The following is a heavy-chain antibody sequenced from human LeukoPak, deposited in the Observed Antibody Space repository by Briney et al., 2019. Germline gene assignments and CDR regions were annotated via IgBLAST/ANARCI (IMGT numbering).Heavy chain of an antibody. V-gene: IGHV4-30-4*01. Sequence: SGTLSLTCTVSGGSVSSGNYYWNWIRQPPGKGLGCIGYIHYSGSTYYNPSLKSRVTISVDTSKNQFSLKLSSVTAADTAVYYCVRGRGTAVTTGNWFDPWGQGTLVTVSS. CDR1: GGSVSSGNYY. CDR2: IHYSGST. D-gene: IGHD4-17*01. CDR3: VRGRGTAVTTGNWFDP. J-gene: IGHJ5*02.